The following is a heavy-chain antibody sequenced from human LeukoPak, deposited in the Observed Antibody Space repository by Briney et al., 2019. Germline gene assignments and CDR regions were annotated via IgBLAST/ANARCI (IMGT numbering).Heavy chain of an antibody. CDR2: IKQDGSEK. V-gene: IGHV3-7*03. CDR3: AKDGEDGDYDFWSGTTVDY. Sequence: PGGSLRLSCAASGFTFSSYWMSWVRQAPGKGLEWVANIKQDGSEKYYVDSVKGRFTISRDNAKNSLYLQMNSLRAEDTAVYYCAKDGEDGDYDFWSGTTVDYWGQGTLVTVSS. CDR1: GFTFSSYW. D-gene: IGHD3-3*01. J-gene: IGHJ4*02.